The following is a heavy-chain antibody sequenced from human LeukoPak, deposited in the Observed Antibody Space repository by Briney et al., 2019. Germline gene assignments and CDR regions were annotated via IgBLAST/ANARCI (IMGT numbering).Heavy chain of an antibody. CDR3: ARDRGHSYGPQYYFDY. Sequence: GGSLRLSCAASGFTVSSYAVHWVRQAPGKGLEWVSVISYDGSNKYYADSVKGRFTISRANSNNTLFLQMNSLRAEDTAVYYCARDRGHSYGPQYYFDYWGQGTLVTVSS. CDR1: GFTVSSYA. CDR2: ISYDGSNK. J-gene: IGHJ4*02. D-gene: IGHD3-16*01. V-gene: IGHV3-30-3*01.